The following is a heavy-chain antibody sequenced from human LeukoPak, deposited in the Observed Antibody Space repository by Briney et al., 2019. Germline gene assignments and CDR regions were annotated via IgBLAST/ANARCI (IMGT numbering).Heavy chain of an antibody. CDR3: ARHASSGSYYGP. CDR2: IYTSGST. J-gene: IGHJ5*02. V-gene: IGHV4-4*09. CDR1: GGSISSYY. Sequence: SETLSLTCTVSGGSISSYYCSWMRQPPGKGLEWIGYIYTSGSTNYNPHLKSRVTISVDTSKNQFSLKLSSVTAADTAVYYCARHASSGSYYGPWGQGTLVTVSS. D-gene: IGHD1-26*01.